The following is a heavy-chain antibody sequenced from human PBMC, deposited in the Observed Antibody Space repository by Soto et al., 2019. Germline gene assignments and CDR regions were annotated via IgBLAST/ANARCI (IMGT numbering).Heavy chain of an antibody. CDR2: ISSSSSYI. CDR1: GFTFSSYS. D-gene: IGHD2-15*01. Sequence: GGSLRLSCAASGFTFSSYSMNWVRQAPGKGLEWVSSISSSSSYIYYADSVKGRFTISRDNAKNSLYLQMNSLRAEDTAVYYCARDGIPTVVAAATFDYWGQGTLVTVSS. CDR3: ARDGIPTVVAAATFDY. V-gene: IGHV3-21*01. J-gene: IGHJ4*02.